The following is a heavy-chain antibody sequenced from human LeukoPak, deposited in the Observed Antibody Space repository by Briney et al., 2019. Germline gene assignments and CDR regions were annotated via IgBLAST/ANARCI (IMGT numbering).Heavy chain of an antibody. Sequence: SETLSLTCTVSGGSISSYYWSWIRQPPGKGLEWIGYIYYSGSTNYNPSLKNRVTISVDTSKKQFSLKLSSVTAADTAVYYCATSTDTAMVTVVDYWGQGTLVTVSS. CDR2: IYYSGST. V-gene: IGHV4-59*01. CDR3: ATSTDTAMVTVVDY. CDR1: GGSISSYY. J-gene: IGHJ4*02. D-gene: IGHD5-18*01.